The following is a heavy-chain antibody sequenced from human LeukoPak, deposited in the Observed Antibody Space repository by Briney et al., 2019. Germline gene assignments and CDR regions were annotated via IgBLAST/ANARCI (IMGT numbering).Heavy chain of an antibody. Sequence: PWGSLRLSCAASGFSFSDYWMHWVRQAPGEGLVWVSRINSDGSSTSYADSVKGRFTISRDNAKNTLYLQMNSLRAVDTTVYYCARVAIAAAQGRGSFNWFDPWGQGTLVTVSS. J-gene: IGHJ5*02. CDR2: INSDGSST. D-gene: IGHD6-13*01. CDR1: GFSFSDYW. CDR3: ARVAIAAAQGRGSFNWFDP. V-gene: IGHV3-74*01.